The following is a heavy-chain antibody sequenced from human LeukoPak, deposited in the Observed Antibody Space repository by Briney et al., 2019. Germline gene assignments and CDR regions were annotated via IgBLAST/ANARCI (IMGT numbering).Heavy chain of an antibody. CDR1: GGSISGYY. J-gene: IGHJ6*02. Sequence: SETLSLTCTVSGGSISGYYWSWIRQPPGKGLEWIGYIYYSGSTNYNPSLKSRVTISVDTSKNQFSLKLSSVTAADTAVYYCARGGGSSDYSYYGMDVWGQGTTVTVSS. CDR3: ARGGGSSDYSYYGMDV. D-gene: IGHD6-13*01. CDR2: IYYSGST. V-gene: IGHV4-59*01.